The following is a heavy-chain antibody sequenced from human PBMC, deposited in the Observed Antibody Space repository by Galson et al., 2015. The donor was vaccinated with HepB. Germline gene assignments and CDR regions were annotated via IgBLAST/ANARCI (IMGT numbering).Heavy chain of an antibody. CDR2: TYYRSKWYF. CDR1: GDSVSSNSAS. CDR3: ARRKKIGSGIVGPTLVNYACMDV. J-gene: IGHJ6*03. Sequence: CAISGDSVSSNSASWNWIRQSPSRGLEWLGRTYYRSKWYFDYAVSVKGRIAINPDTSMNQFSLHLNSVTPEDTAVYYCARRKKIGSGIVGPTLVNYACMDVWGKGTTVTVSS. V-gene: IGHV6-1*01. D-gene: IGHD1-26*01.